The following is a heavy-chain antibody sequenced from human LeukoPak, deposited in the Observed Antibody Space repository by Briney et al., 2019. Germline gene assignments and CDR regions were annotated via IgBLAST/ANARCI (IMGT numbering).Heavy chain of an antibody. J-gene: IGHJ1*01. CDR1: GGSISSGGYY. Sequence: SETLSLTCTVSGGSISSGGYYWSWIRQHPGKGLEWIGYIYYSGSTYYNPSLKSRVTISVDTSKNQFSLKLSSVTAADTAVYYCARTAYYDSSGYLIGFHHWGQGTLVTVSS. V-gene: IGHV4-31*03. CDR2: IYYSGST. CDR3: ARTAYYDSSGYLIGFHH. D-gene: IGHD3-22*01.